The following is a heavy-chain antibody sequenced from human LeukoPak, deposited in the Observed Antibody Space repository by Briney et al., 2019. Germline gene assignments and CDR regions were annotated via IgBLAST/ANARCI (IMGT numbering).Heavy chain of an antibody. Sequence: GGSLRLSCAASGFTFSSYDMTWVRQTPGKGLEWVALISRSGGTTYYADSVKGRFTISRDNSKNTLYLQMNSLRAEDTAEYYCAKRGATESFYYFYYMDVWGKGTTVTVYS. CDR2: ISRSGGTT. CDR1: GFTFSSYD. J-gene: IGHJ6*03. D-gene: IGHD4/OR15-4a*01. CDR3: AKRGATESFYYFYYMDV. V-gene: IGHV3-23*01.